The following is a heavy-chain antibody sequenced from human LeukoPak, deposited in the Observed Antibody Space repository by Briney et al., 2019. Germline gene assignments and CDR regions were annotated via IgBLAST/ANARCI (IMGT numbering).Heavy chain of an antibody. J-gene: IGHJ6*02. V-gene: IGHV3-21*01. Sequence: PGGSLRLSCAASGFTFSSYSMNWVRQAPGEGLEWVSSISSSSSYIYYADSVKGRFTISRDNAKNSLYLQMNSLRAEDTAVYYCARDSPLHDSSGYYYLYYYYGMDVWGQGTTVTVSS. D-gene: IGHD3-22*01. CDR1: GFTFSSYS. CDR3: ARDSPLHDSSGYYYLYYYYGMDV. CDR2: ISSSSSYI.